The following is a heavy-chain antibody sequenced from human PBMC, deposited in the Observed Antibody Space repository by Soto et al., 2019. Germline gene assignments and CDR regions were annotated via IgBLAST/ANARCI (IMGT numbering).Heavy chain of an antibody. V-gene: IGHV1-18*01. CDR2: ISAYHGNT. CDR3: ARDFRGTWGDAFDT. J-gene: IGHJ3*02. Sequence: QVQLVQSGAEVKKPGASVKVSCHASGSTFTSYGISWVRQAPGQGLEGMGWISAYHGNTNYAQKLQGRVTMTTDTATSAAYMELRSLSSDDTAVYYCARDFRGTWGDAFDTWGQGTMVTVSS. D-gene: IGHD3-10*01. CDR1: GSTFTSYG.